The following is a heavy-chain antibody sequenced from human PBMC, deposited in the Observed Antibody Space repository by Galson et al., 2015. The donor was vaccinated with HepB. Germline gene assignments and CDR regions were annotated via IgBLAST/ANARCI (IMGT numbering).Heavy chain of an antibody. CDR1: GFTFSSYA. V-gene: IGHV3-30-3*01. CDR3: ARVTILRGPFDY. Sequence: SLRLSCAASGFTFSSYAMHWVRQAPGKGLEWVAVISYDGSNKYYADSVEGRFTISRDNSKNTLYLQMNSLRAEDTAVYYCARVTILRGPFDYWGQGTLVTVSS. J-gene: IGHJ4*02. CDR2: ISYDGSNK. D-gene: IGHD1-26*01.